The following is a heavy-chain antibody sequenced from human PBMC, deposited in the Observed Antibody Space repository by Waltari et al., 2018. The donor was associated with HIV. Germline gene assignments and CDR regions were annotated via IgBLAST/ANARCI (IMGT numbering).Heavy chain of an antibody. CDR3: ARPVLGATYYVDY. D-gene: IGHD1-26*01. Sequence: QVQLVQSGAEVKKPGASVKVSCKASGYTFTAYYMHWVRQAPGHGLEWRGWVNPNTGGTNYAQKFQGRVTMTSDTSISTAYMELTGLGSDDTAIYFCARPVLGATYYVDYWGQGTLISVSS. CDR1: GYTFTAYY. CDR2: VNPNTGGT. V-gene: IGHV1-2*02. J-gene: IGHJ4*02.